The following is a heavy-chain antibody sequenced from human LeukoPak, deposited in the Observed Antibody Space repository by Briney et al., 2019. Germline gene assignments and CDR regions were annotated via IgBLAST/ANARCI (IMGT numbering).Heavy chain of an antibody. D-gene: IGHD6-13*01. CDR1: GGSISSGGHS. V-gene: IGHV4-30-2*01. Sequence: PSETLSLTCAVSGGSISSGGHSWSWIRQPPGKGLEWTGYIYHSGSTYYNPSLKSRVTISVDRSKNQFSLKLSSVTAADTAVYYCARGVSLDSSSWDPYFDYWGQGTLVTVSS. CDR2: IYHSGST. CDR3: ARGVSLDSSSWDPYFDY. J-gene: IGHJ4*02.